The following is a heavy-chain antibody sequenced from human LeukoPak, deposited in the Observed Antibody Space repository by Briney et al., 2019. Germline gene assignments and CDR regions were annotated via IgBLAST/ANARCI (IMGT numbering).Heavy chain of an antibody. J-gene: IGHJ5*02. CDR2: ITGDGAT. CDR1: GFTFTNFG. CDR3: AKGAVAGLVDWFDP. D-gene: IGHD6-19*01. Sequence: PGGSLRLSCAVSGFTFTNFGMMWVRQAPGKGLQWVSSITGDGATYYADSVPGRFILSRGTSKNTLYRQMNSLTAEDTALYSCAKGAVAGLVDWFDPWGQGTLVTVSS. V-gene: IGHV3-23*01.